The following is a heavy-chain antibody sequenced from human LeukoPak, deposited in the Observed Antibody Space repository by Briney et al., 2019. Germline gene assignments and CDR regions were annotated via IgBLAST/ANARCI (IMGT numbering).Heavy chain of an antibody. Sequence: ASVKVSCKTSGYTFTSYGISWVRQAPGQGLEWMGWISAYNGNTHSAQKLQGRVTMTTDTSTSTAYMELRSLRSDDTAVYYCARGRGYDSSGYHNWFDPWGQGTLVTVSS. CDR1: GYTFTSYG. CDR3: ARGRGYDSSGYHNWFDP. J-gene: IGHJ5*02. D-gene: IGHD3-22*01. V-gene: IGHV1-18*01. CDR2: ISAYNGNT.